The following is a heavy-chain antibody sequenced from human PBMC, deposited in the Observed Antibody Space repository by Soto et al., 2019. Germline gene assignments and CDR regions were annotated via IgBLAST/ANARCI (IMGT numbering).Heavy chain of an antibody. V-gene: IGHV4-34*01. CDR3: ARGMWIQLRLDY. CDR1: GGSFSGYY. Sequence: SETLSLTCAVYGGSFSGYYLSWIRQPPGKGLEWIGEINHSGSTNYNPSLKSRVTISVDTSKNQFSLKLSSVTAADTAVYYCARGMWIQLRLDYWGQGTLVTVSS. CDR2: INHSGST. J-gene: IGHJ4*02. D-gene: IGHD5-18*01.